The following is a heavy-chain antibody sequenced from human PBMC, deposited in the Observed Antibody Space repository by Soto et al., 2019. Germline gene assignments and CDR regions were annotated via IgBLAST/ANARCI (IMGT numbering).Heavy chain of an antibody. CDR2: IWYDGSNK. J-gene: IGHJ6*02. CDR1: GFTFSSYG. Sequence: QVQLVESGGGVVQPGRSLRLSCAASGFTFSSYGMHWVRQAPGKGLEWVAVIWYDGSNKYYADSVKGRFTISRDNSKNTLYLQMNSLRAEDTAVYYCARDGYGIVVVVAAFDMDVWGQGTTVTVSS. V-gene: IGHV3-33*01. D-gene: IGHD2-15*01. CDR3: ARDGYGIVVVVAAFDMDV.